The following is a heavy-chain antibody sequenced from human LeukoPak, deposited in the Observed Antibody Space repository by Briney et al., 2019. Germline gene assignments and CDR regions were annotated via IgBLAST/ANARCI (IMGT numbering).Heavy chain of an antibody. CDR3: AREVAAINWFDP. J-gene: IGHJ5*02. V-gene: IGHV4-39*07. Sequence: SETLSLTCTVSGGSISSSSYYWGWIRQPPGKGLEGIGSIYYSGSTYYNPSLKSRVTISVDTSKNQFSLKLSSVTAADTAVYYCAREVAAINWFDPWGQGTLVTVSS. CDR2: IYYSGST. D-gene: IGHD6-25*01. CDR1: GGSISSSSYY.